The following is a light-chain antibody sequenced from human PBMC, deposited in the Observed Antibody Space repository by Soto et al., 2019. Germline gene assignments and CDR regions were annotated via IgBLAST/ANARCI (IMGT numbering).Light chain of an antibody. CDR2: GVS. CDR1: QSVGSTH. CDR3: QQYVSSPLYT. Sequence: ENVLTQSPGTLSLSPGERATLSCRTSQSVGSTHLAWYQQKPGQAPRLLINGVSSRAAGIPDRFSGSGSGTDFTLTISRLEPEDFAVYYCQQYVSSPLYTFGKGPKLEIK. J-gene: IGKJ2*01. V-gene: IGKV3-20*01.